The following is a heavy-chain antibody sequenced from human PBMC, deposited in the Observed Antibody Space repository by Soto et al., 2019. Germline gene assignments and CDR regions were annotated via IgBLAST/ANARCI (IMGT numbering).Heavy chain of an antibody. J-gene: IGHJ6*03. V-gene: IGHV3-33*01. CDR3: AREPEGGVGAIHYYYYMDV. CDR1: GFTFSSYG. D-gene: IGHD1-26*01. Sequence: GGSLRLSCAASGFTFSSYGMHWVRQAPGKGLEWVAVIWYDGSNKYYADSVKGRFTISRDNSKNTLYLQMNSLRAEDTAVYYCAREPEGGVGAIHYYYYMDVWGKGTMVTVSS. CDR2: IWYDGSNK.